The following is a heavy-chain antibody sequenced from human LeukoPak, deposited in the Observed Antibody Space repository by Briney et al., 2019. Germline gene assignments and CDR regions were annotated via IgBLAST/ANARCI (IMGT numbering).Heavy chain of an antibody. CDR3: AKGAIFGVIIPFDP. CDR2: ITDSGGAT. J-gene: IGHJ5*02. D-gene: IGHD3-3*01. V-gene: IGHV3-23*01. CDR1: GFTFSSYA. Sequence: GGSLRLSCAASGFTFSSYAMIWVRQAPGKGLEWVSSITDSGGATYYADSVKGRFSISRDNSKNTVDRQMNSPRARDTAGYYCAKGAIFGVIIPFDPWGQGTLVTVFS.